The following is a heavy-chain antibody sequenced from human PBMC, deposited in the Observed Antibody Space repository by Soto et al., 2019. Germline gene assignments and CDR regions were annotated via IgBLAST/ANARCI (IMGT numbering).Heavy chain of an antibody. J-gene: IGHJ4*02. CDR3: ARSRRSSSWYLPDY. CDR1: GFTFSDYY. CDR2: ISSSSSYT. V-gene: IGHV3-11*06. Sequence: GGSLRLSCAASGFTFSDYYMSWIRQAPGKGLEWVSYISSSSSYTNYADSVKGRFTISRDNAKNSLYLQMNSLRAEDTAVYYCARSRRSSSWYLPDYWGQGTLVTVSS. D-gene: IGHD6-13*01.